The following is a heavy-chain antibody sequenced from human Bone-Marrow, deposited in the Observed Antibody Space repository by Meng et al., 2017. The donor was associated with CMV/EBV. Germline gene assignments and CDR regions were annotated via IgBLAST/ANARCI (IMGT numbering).Heavy chain of an antibody. CDR1: GYTFTSYY. D-gene: IGHD3-10*01. J-gene: IGHJ5*02. Sequence: SVQVSCKPSGYTFTSYYMHWVRQAPGQGLEWMGIINPSGGSTSHAQKFQGRVTMTRDTSTSTVYMELSSLRSEDTAVYYCARGPLRTYGWFDPWGQGTLVTVSS. V-gene: IGHV1-46*01. CDR2: INPSGGST. CDR3: ARGPLRTYGWFDP.